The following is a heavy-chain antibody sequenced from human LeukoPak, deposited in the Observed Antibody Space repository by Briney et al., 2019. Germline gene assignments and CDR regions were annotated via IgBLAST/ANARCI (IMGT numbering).Heavy chain of an antibody. V-gene: IGHV4-4*07. J-gene: IGHJ6*03. CDR1: GGSISSYY. Sequence: SETLSLTCTVSGGSISSYYWSWIRQPAGKGLEWIGHIHTSGRTNYNPSLKSRVTISVDTSKNQFSLKLSSVTAADTAVYYCARGRYYYYMDVWGKGTTVTISS. CDR3: ARGRYYYYMDV. CDR2: IHTSGRT.